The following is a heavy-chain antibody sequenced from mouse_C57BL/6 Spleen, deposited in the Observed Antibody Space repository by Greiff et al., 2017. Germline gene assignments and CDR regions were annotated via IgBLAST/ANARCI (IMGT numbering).Heavy chain of an antibody. D-gene: IGHD1-1*01. CDR2: IDPSDSYT. V-gene: IGHV1-69*01. Sequence: QVQLKQPGAELVMPGASVKLSCKASGYTFTSYWMHWVKQRPGQGLEWIGEIDPSDSYTNYNQKFKGKSTLTVDKSSSTAYMQLSSLTSEDSAVYYCARGFSITTVVAHFDYWGQGTTLTVSS. CDR1: GYTFTSYW. J-gene: IGHJ2*01. CDR3: ARGFSITTVVAHFDY.